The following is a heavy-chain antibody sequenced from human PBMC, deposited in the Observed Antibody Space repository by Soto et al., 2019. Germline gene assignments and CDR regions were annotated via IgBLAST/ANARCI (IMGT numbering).Heavy chain of an antibody. J-gene: IGHJ6*03. CDR2: IIPILGIA. CDR1: GGTFSSYT. CDR3: ARGPHPLRFPTLYYYYMDV. Sequence: ASVKVSCKASGGTFSSYTISWVRQAPGQGLEWMGRIIPILGIANYAQKFQGRVTITADKSTSTAYMELSSLRSEDTAVYYCARGPHPLRFPTLYYYYMDVWGKGTTVTVSS. D-gene: IGHD3-3*01. V-gene: IGHV1-69*02.